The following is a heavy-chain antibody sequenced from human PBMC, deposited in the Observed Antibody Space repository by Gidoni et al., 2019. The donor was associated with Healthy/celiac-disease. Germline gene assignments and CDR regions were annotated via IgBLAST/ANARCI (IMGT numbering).Heavy chain of an antibody. Sequence: QVQLAQSGAEVKKPGASVNVSCQASGSPFTGYYLHWVRQAPGQGLEWMGWNNPNSGGTNYGQKFQGRVIMTRDTSISTAYMELSRLRSDDTAVYYGARGPPIAVADPDDYWGQGTLVTVSS. J-gene: IGHJ4*02. CDR3: ARGPPIAVADPDDY. CDR1: GSPFTGYY. V-gene: IGHV1-2*02. CDR2: NNPNSGGT. D-gene: IGHD6-19*01.